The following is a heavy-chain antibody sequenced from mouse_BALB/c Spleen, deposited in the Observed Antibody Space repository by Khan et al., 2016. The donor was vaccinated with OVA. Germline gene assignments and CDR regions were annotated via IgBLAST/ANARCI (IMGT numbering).Heavy chain of an antibody. D-gene: IGHD1-1*01. CDR1: GYSITSDYV. V-gene: IGHV3-2*02. J-gene: IGHJ2*01. Sequence: EVQLVESGPGLLKPSQSLSLTCTITGYSITSDYVRNLIRQLPGNMVGWVAYMGYSGSTSYNPSLRSRISITRNTYKNHFFMQLSFLTTEDTTTSYSAIASILLRYPDYFDYWGKGTTLTVPS. CDR3: AIASILLRYPDYFDY. CDR2: MGYSGST.